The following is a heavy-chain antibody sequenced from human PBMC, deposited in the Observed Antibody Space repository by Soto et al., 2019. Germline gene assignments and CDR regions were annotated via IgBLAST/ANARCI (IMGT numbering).Heavy chain of an antibody. CDR3: AAGFPPDY. CDR1: GFTFSSFW. CDR2: IKGDGSEK. V-gene: IGHV3-7*01. Sequence: EVQLVESGGGLVQPGGSLKLACAASGFTFSSFWMNWVRQAQGKGLEWVANIKGDGSEKYYVDSVKGRFTISRDNAKNSLYLEMNSLRAEDTAVYYCAAGFPPDYCGQGTLVTVSS. J-gene: IGHJ4*02. D-gene: IGHD3-10*01.